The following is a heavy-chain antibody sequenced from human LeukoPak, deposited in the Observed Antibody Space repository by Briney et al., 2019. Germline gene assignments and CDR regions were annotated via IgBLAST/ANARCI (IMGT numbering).Heavy chain of an antibody. J-gene: IGHJ4*02. CDR1: GYSISSGYY. D-gene: IGHD3-22*01. Sequence: SETLSLTCTVSGYSISSGYYWGWIRQPPGKGLEWIGSIYHSGSTYYNPSLKSRVTISVDTSKNQFSLKLSSVTAADTAVYYCARAEALSDSSGYYEDYWGQGTLVTVSS. CDR3: ARAEALSDSSGYYEDY. V-gene: IGHV4-38-2*02. CDR2: IYHSGST.